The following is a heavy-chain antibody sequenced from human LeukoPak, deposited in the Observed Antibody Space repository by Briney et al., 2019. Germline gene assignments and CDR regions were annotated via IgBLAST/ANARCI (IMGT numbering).Heavy chain of an antibody. J-gene: IGHJ5*02. D-gene: IGHD5-24*01. CDR1: GASVNSDTYY. CDR2: IHTSGST. V-gene: IGHV4-61*01. Sequence: SETLSLTCTVSGASVNSDTYYWSWIRQPPGKGLEWIGYIHTSGSTYYNPSLKSRVTISVDTSKNQFSLKLSSVTAADTAVYYCARQEMATSFDPWGQGTLVTVSS. CDR3: ARQEMATSFDP.